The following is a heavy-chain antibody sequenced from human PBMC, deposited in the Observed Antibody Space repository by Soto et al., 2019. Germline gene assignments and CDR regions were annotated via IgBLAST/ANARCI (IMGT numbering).Heavy chain of an antibody. CDR3: ARDVSPGSSSLYLDAFDI. J-gene: IGHJ3*02. D-gene: IGHD6-13*01. CDR1: GFTLGLYC. CDR2: IKQDGSKK. V-gene: IGHV3-7*03. Sequence: EVQLEESGGGLAQPGGSLRLSCAASGFTLGLYCLTWVRQAPGRGLEWVANIKQDGSKKSYLDSVRGRFTISRDNVRNSLYRQMDSLRAEDTALYYCARDVSPGSSSLYLDAFDIWGQGTMVIVSS.